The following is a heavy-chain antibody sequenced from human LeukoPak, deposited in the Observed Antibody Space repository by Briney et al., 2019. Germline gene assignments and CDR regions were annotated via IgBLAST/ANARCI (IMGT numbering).Heavy chain of an antibody. CDR1: GGSFNGYY. CDR2: INHSGST. Sequence: PSETLSLTCAIYGGSFNGYYWTWIRQPPGKGLEWIGEINHSGSTDYNPSLKSRVTISVDTSKNQFSLKLNSVTAADTAVYYCARGQLRLSNWGQGSLVIVSS. CDR3: ARGQLRLSN. V-gene: IGHV4-34*01. J-gene: IGHJ4*02. D-gene: IGHD6-25*01.